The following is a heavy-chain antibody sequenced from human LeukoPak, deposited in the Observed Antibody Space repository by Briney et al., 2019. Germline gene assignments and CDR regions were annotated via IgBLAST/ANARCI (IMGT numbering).Heavy chain of an antibody. Sequence: GGSLRLSCAASGFPFSSYSMTWVRQAPGRGLEWVANIKPDGTTKFYVDSVKGRFTISRDNALNSLYLQMNSLRAEDTAIYYCARSIPYGTTWYGRSDYWGQGTLVTVSS. CDR1: GFPFSSYS. CDR2: IKPDGTTK. J-gene: IGHJ4*02. V-gene: IGHV3-7*03. D-gene: IGHD6-13*01. CDR3: ARSIPYGTTWYGRSDY.